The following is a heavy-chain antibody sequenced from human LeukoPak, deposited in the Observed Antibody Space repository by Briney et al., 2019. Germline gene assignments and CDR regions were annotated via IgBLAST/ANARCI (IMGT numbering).Heavy chain of an antibody. CDR3: ARDNSLDLIDY. CDR2: ISSSSSYI. D-gene: IGHD1-1*01. J-gene: IGHJ4*02. V-gene: IGHV3-21*01. Sequence: GGSLRLSCTVSGFTFSSFTMNWVRQGPGKGLEWVSSISSSSSYIYYADSVKGRFTISRDNAKNSLYLQMNSLRAEDTAVYYCARDNSLDLIDYWGQGTLVTVSS. CDR1: GFTFSSFT.